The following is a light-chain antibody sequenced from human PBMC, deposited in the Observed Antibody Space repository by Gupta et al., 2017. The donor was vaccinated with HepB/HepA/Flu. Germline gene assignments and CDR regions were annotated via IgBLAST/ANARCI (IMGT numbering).Light chain of an antibody. J-gene: IGKJ2*02. V-gene: IGKV2-28*01. CDR3: RQYVQTPRI. Sequence: DIVMTQSPLSLPVTPGEPASISCRSSQSLLHSNGYNYLDWYLQKPGQSPQLLIYLGSNRASGVPDRFSGSGSGTDFTLKISRVEAEDIGVYYCRQYVQTPRIFGEGTKIEIK. CDR2: LGS. CDR1: QSLLHSNGYNY.